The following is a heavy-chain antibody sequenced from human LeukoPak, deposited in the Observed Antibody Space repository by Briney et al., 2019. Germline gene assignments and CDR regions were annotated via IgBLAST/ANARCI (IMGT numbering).Heavy chain of an antibody. V-gene: IGHV1-18*04. CDR1: GYTFTGYY. CDR3: ARMAAAGSNYWYFDL. Sequence: GASVKVSCKASGYTFTGYYMHWVRQAPGQGLEWMGWISAYNGNTNYAQKLQGRATMTTDTSTSTAYMELRSLRSDDTAVYYCARMAAAGSNYWYFDLWGRGTLVTVSS. J-gene: IGHJ2*01. CDR2: ISAYNGNT. D-gene: IGHD6-13*01.